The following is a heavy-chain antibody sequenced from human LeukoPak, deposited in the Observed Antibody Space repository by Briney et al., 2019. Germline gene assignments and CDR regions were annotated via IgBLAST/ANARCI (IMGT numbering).Heavy chain of an antibody. J-gene: IGHJ6*02. CDR1: GFTFSSYA. CDR2: ISGSGGST. Sequence: SGGSLRLSCAASGFTFSSYAMSWVRQAPGKGLEWVSAISGSGGSTYYADSVKGRFTISRDNSKNTLYLQMNSLRAEDTAVYYCAKDRYYDSSVTCMDVWGQGTTVTVSS. V-gene: IGHV3-23*01. CDR3: AKDRYYDSSVTCMDV. D-gene: IGHD3-22*01.